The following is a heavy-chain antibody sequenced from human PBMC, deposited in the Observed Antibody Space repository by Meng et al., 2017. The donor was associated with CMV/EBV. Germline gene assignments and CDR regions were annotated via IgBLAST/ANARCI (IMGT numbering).Heavy chain of an antibody. CDR1: GFTFSDYY. J-gene: IGHJ3*02. D-gene: IGHD3-3*01. Sequence: GESLKISCAASGFTFSDYYMSWIRQAPGKGLEWVSYISSSGSTTHYAESVKGRFTISRDNAKNSVYLQMNTLRAEDTAVYYCARDVFRGEAFDIWGQGTMVTVSS. CDR3: ARDVFRGEAFDI. CDR2: ISSSGSTT. V-gene: IGHV3-11*04.